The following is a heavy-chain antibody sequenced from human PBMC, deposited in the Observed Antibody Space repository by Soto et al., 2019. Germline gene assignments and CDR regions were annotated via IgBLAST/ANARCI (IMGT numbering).Heavy chain of an antibody. Sequence: SVKVSCKASGFTFTSSAVQWVRQARGQRLEWIGWIVVGSGNTNYAQKFQERVTITRDMSTSTAYMELSSLRSEDTAVYYCAKDPSPRDGTNGVCPLNWFYPWGKGTLVTVSS. V-gene: IGHV1-58*01. D-gene: IGHD2-8*01. CDR1: GFTFTSSA. CDR3: AKDPSPRDGTNGVCPLNWFYP. CDR2: IVVGSGNT. J-gene: IGHJ5*02.